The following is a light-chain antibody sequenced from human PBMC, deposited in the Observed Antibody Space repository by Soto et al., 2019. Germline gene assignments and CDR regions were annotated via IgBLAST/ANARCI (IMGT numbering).Light chain of an antibody. V-gene: IGKV1-39*01. Sequence: DIQVTQSPSSLSEFVGDRVTITCRTSQTISNNLNWYQQQPGKAPNLLIYGASSLQSGVPSRFSGSGSGTDFTLTISSLQPEDFATYFCQQSSSAPLTFGQGTKVDIK. CDR2: GAS. J-gene: IGKJ1*01. CDR3: QQSSSAPLT. CDR1: QTISNN.